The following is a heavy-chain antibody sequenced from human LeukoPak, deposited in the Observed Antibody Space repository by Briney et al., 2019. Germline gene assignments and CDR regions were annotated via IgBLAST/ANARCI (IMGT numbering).Heavy chain of an antibody. Sequence: GESLKISCKGSGYSFTSYWIGWVRQMPGKGLEWMGIIYPGDSDTRYSPSFQGQVTISADKSISTAYLQWSSLKASDTAMHYCARRQEEQLVLIDAFDIWGKGTTVTVSS. CDR1: GYSFTSYW. CDR2: IYPGDSDT. CDR3: ARRQEEQLVLIDAFDI. D-gene: IGHD6-6*01. J-gene: IGHJ3*02. V-gene: IGHV5-51*01.